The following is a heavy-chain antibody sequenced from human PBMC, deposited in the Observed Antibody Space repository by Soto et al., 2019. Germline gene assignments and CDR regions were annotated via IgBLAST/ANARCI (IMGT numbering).Heavy chain of an antibody. V-gene: IGHV3-48*03. CDR1: GFTFSSYE. J-gene: IGHJ3*02. Sequence: AVGSLRLSCAASGFTFSSYEMNWVRQAPGKGLEWVSYISSSGSTIYYADSVKGRFTISRDNAKNSLYLQMNSLRAEDTAVYYCASSLGLDDYDAFDIWGQGTMVTVSS. CDR3: ASSLGLDDYDAFDI. D-gene: IGHD1-1*01. CDR2: ISSSGSTI.